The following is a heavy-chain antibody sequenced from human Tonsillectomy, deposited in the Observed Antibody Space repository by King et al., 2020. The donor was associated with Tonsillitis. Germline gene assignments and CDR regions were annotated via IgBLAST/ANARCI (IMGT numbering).Heavy chain of an antibody. CDR2: ISSSSSYT. D-gene: IGHD2-15*01. CDR1: GFTFSDYY. Sequence: QLVQSGGGLVKPGGSLRLSCVASGFTFSDYYMSWIRQAPGKGLEWVSYISSSSSYTNYADSVKGRFTISRDNAKNSVYLQMNSLRAEDTAVYYCARDHLGSGGSCSLCYMAVWGKGTTVTVSS. J-gene: IGHJ6*04. V-gene: IGHV3-11*05. CDR3: ARDHLGSGGSCSLCYMAV.